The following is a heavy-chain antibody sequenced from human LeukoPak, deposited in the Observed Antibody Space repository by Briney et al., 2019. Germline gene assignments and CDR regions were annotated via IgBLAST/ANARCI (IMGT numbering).Heavy chain of an antibody. J-gene: IGHJ4*02. V-gene: IGHV3-23*01. CDR2: ITGSGSGI. Sequence: GASLRLSCAASGFTFSNYAMSWVRQAPGKGLEWVSAITGSGSGIYYADSMKSRFTISRDNSKNTLYLQINSLRAEDTAVYYCAKWGDYDVLTGYYVSDYWGQGTLVTVSS. D-gene: IGHD3-9*01. CDR3: AKWGDYDVLTGYYVSDY. CDR1: GFTFSNYA.